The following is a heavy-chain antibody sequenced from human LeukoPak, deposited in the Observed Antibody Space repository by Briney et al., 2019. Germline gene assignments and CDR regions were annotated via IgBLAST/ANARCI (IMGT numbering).Heavy chain of an antibody. CDR2: IYYSGST. CDR1: GGSISSHY. CDR3: ATDSSRGHWFDP. Sequence: PSETLSLTCTVSGGSISSHYWSWIRQPPGKGLEWIGYIYYSGSTNYNPSLKSRVTISVDTSKNQFSLKLSSVTAADTAVYYCATDSSRGHWFDPWGQGTLVTVSS. V-gene: IGHV4-59*11. D-gene: IGHD5-18*01. J-gene: IGHJ5*02.